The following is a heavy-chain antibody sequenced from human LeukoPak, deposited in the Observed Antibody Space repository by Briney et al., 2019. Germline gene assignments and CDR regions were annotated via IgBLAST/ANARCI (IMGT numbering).Heavy chain of an antibody. CDR2: IRAKTFGGVP. CDR1: GFTFVDHA. CDR3: TRDSLYCSTSSCYGHQAIFWYYMDV. D-gene: IGHD2-2*01. Sequence: GGSLRLSCAASGFTFVDHAMSWVRQAPGKGLEWVGLIRAKTFGGVPEYAASVKGRFTISRDDSKNIAYLQMDSLKTEDTAVYYCTRDSLYCSTSSCYGHQAIFWYYMDVWGKGTTVTVAS. V-gene: IGHV3-49*04. J-gene: IGHJ6*03.